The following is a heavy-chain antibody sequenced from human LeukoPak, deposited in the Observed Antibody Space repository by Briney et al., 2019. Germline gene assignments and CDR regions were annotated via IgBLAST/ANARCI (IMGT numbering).Heavy chain of an antibody. J-gene: IGHJ5*02. D-gene: IGHD6-19*01. Sequence: ASVKVSCKASGYMFSSYAITWVRQAPGQGLEWMGWITAYNGNTNYAQKFQGGVTMTTDTSTTTAYMELRNLRSDDTAVYYCARDGSRAVAGTTPGIGFDPWGQGTLVTVSS. V-gene: IGHV1-18*01. CDR3: ARDGSRAVAGTTPGIGFDP. CDR2: ITAYNGNT. CDR1: GYMFSSYA.